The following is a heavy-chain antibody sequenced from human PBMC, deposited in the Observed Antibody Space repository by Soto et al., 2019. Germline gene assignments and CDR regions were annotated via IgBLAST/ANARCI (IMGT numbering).Heavy chain of an antibody. CDR2: ISGSGGST. CDR3: AKDLLLDY. J-gene: IGHJ4*02. CDR1: GLTLSIYA. V-gene: IGHV3-23*01. Sequence: GVSLRLSCAASGLTLSIYAMSWVRQAPGKGLEWVSAISGSGGSTYYADSVKGRFTISRDNSKNTLYLQMNSLRAEDTAVYYCAKDLLLDYWGQGTLVTVSS.